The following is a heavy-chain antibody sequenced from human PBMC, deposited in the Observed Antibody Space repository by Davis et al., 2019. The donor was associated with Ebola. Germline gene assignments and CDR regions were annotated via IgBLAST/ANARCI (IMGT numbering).Heavy chain of an antibody. D-gene: IGHD3-22*01. CDR2: INPNSGGT. CDR3: AREGNYYGSSGEYFDY. V-gene: IGHV1-2*04. CDR1: GYTFTGYY. Sequence: ASVKVSCKASGYTFTGYYMHWVRQAPGQGLEWMGWINPNSGGTNYAQKFQGWVTMTRDTSISTAYLELSRLRSDDTAVYYCAREGNYYGSSGEYFDYWGQGTLVTVSS. J-gene: IGHJ4*02.